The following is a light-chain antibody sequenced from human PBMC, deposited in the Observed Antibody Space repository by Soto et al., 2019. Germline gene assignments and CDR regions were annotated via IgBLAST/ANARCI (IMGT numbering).Light chain of an antibody. CDR3: QQYGSLVWT. J-gene: IGKJ1*01. V-gene: IGKV3-20*01. CDR1: QTVRNNY. Sequence: EFVFARSPDTLSLSPVARATLPCRSSQTVRNNYLAWYQQKPGQAPRLLIYDASSRATGIPDRFSGSGSGTDFTLTISRLAPEDFAVYYCQQYGSLVWTFGQGTKVDI. CDR2: DAS.